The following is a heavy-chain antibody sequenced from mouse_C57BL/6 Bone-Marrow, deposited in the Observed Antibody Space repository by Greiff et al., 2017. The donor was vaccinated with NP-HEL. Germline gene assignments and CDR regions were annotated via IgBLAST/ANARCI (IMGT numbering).Heavy chain of an antibody. Sequence: QVQLKQPGAELVMPGASVKLSCKASGYTFTSYWMHWVKQRPGQGLEWIGEIDPSASYTNYNQKFKGKSTLTVDKSASKAYMQLSSLTSEDSAVYYCAREDGSSGGYVDVWGTGTTVTVSS. CDR1: GYTFTSYW. V-gene: IGHV1-69*01. CDR3: AREDGSSGGYVDV. D-gene: IGHD1-1*01. CDR2: IDPSASYT. J-gene: IGHJ1*03.